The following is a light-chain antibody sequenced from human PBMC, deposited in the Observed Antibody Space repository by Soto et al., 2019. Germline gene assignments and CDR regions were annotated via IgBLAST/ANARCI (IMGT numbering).Light chain of an antibody. J-gene: IGKJ3*01. CDR3: QQSYSTLEVFT. CDR1: QSISSY. CDR2: AAS. V-gene: IGKV1-39*01. Sequence: DIQMTQSPSSLSASVGDRVTITCRASQSISSYLNWYQQKPGKAPKLLIYAASSLQSGVPSRFSGSGSGTDFTLTISSLQPEDFATYYCQQSYSTLEVFTFGPGTKVDIK.